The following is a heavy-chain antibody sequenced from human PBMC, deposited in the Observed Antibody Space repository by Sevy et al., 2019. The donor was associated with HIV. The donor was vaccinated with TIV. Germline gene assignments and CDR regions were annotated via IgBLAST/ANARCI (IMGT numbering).Heavy chain of an antibody. D-gene: IGHD5-12*01. CDR1: GFTFSNAW. CDR2: IKSKTDGGTT. J-gene: IGHJ6*03. V-gene: IGHV3-15*01. CDR3: TTPLPVEMATIGYYYYMDV. Sequence: RGSLRLSCAASGFTFSNAWMSWVRQAPGKGLEWVGRIKSKTDGGTTDYAAPVKGRFTITRDDSKNTLYLQMNSLKTEDTAAYYCTTPLPVEMATIGYYYYMDVWGKGTTVTVSS.